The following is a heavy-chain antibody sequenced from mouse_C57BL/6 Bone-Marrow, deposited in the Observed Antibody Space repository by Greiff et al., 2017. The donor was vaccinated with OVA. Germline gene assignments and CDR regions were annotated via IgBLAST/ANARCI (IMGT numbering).Heavy chain of an antibody. CDR3: VRPLYDGFAY. Sequence: EVMLVESGGGLVQPKGSLKLSCAASGFSFNTYAMNWVRQAPGKGLEWVARIRSKSNNYATYYADSVKDRFTISRDDSESMLYLQMNNLKTEDTAMYYCVRPLYDGFAYWGQGTLVTVSA. D-gene: IGHD2-3*01. J-gene: IGHJ3*01. CDR2: IRSKSNNYAT. CDR1: GFSFNTYA. V-gene: IGHV10-1*01.